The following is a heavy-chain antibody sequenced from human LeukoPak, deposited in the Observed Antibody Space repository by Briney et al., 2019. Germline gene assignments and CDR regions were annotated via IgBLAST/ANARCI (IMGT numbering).Heavy chain of an antibody. CDR2: ISSSGSTI. D-gene: IGHD2-21*02. V-gene: IGHV3-48*03. J-gene: IGHJ4*02. CDR3: ARYCGGDCYRGREKYRNVGGVDY. Sequence: PGGSLRLSCAASGFTFSSYEMNWVRQAPGKGLEWVSYISSSGSTIYYADSVKGRFTISRDNAKNSLYLQMNSLRAEDTAVYYCARYCGGDCYRGREKYRNVGGVDYWGQGTLVTVSS. CDR1: GFTFSSYE.